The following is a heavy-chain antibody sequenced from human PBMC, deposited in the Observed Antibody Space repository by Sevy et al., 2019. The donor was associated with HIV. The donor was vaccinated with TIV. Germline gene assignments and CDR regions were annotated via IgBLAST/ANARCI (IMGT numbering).Heavy chain of an antibody. CDR3: ARLEPTNYDFWSGYYPVWFDP. CDR1: GGSISSSSYY. Sequence: SETLSLTCTVSGGSISSSSYYWGWIRQPPGKGLEWIGSIYYSGSTYYNPSLKSRVTISVDTSKNQFSLKLSSVTAADTALYYCARLEPTNYDFWSGYYPVWFDPWGQGTLVTVSS. D-gene: IGHD3-3*01. CDR2: IYYSGST. V-gene: IGHV4-39*01. J-gene: IGHJ5*02.